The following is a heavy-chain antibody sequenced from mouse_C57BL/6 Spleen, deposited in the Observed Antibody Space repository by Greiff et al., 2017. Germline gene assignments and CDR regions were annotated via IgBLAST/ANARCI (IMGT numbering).Heavy chain of an antibody. CDR2: IYPSDSET. J-gene: IGHJ3*01. CDR1: GYTFTSYW. CDR3: ARKGDSRPFAY. V-gene: IGHV1-61*01. Sequence: KESCKASGYTFTSYWMDWVKQRPGQGLEWLGNIYPSDSETHYNQKFKDKATLTVDKSSSTAYMQLSSLTSEDSAVYYCARKGDSRPFAYGGQGTLVTVSA.